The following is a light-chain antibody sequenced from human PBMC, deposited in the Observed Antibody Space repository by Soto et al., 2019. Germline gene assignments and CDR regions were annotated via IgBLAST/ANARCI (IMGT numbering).Light chain of an antibody. V-gene: IGKV3-20*01. CDR2: GAS. CDR3: PQYGNSLFT. J-gene: IGKJ3*01. CDR1: QTVISSY. Sequence: EIVLTQSPGTLSLSPGERATISCRASQTVISSYLAWYQQKPGQAPRLLIYGASSRATGIPDRFSGSGSGTDFTLNISRLEPEDFAVYYCPQYGNSLFTFGPGTKVDIK.